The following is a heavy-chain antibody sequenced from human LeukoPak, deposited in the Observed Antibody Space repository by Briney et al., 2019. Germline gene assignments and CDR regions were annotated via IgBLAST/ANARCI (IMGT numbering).Heavy chain of an antibody. CDR2: ISAYNGYT. J-gene: IGHJ6*03. Sequence: GASVKVSCKASGYTFTNYGISWVRQAPGQGLEWMGWISAYNGYTDYAQKFQFRVTMTTDTSTSTAYMELRSLRSDDTAVYYCARVEQQLAYYYYMDVWGKGTTVTVSS. CDR3: ARVEQQLAYYYYMDV. CDR1: GYTFTNYG. D-gene: IGHD6-13*01. V-gene: IGHV1-18*01.